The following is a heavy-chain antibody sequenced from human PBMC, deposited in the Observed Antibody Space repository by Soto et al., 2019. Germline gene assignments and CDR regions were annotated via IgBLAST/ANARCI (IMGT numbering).Heavy chain of an antibody. V-gene: IGHV3-30*18. CDR3: AKDRVQRQWLVYVDY. J-gene: IGHJ4*01. D-gene: IGHD6-19*01. CDR1: GFTFSSYG. CDR2: ISYDGSNK. Sequence: QVQLGESGGGVVQTARSLRLSCAASGFTFSSYGMHWVRQAPCKGLDWVAVISYDGSNKYYADSVKGRFTISRDNSKNTLYLQMNSLRAEDTAVYYCAKDRVQRQWLVYVDYLGQATLVTVSS.